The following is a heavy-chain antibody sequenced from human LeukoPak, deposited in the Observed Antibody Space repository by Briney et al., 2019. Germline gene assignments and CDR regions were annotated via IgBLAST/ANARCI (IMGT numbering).Heavy chain of an antibody. Sequence: ASVKVSCKASGYTFTNYYMHWVRHAPGQGVEWMGIINSSGGSTTYAQKFQGRVTLTRDTSTSTVYMEMSSLRSEDTAVYYCARSGGFSTSSDIWGQGTMVTVSS. CDR1: GYTFTNYY. V-gene: IGHV1-46*01. J-gene: IGHJ3*02. CDR2: INSSGGST. D-gene: IGHD6-6*01. CDR3: ARSGGFSTSSDI.